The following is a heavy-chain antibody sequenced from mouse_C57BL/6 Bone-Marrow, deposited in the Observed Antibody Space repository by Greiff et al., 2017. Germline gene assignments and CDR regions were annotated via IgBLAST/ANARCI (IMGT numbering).Heavy chain of an antibody. J-gene: IGHJ2*01. Sequence: EVKLMESGPGLVKPSQSLSLTCSVTGYSITSGYYWNWIRQFPGNKLEWMGYISYDGSNNYNPSLKNRISITRDTSKNQFFLKLNSVTTEDTATYYCAREGWIYFDYWGQGTTLTVSS. V-gene: IGHV3-6*01. D-gene: IGHD3-3*01. CDR3: AREGWIYFDY. CDR1: GYSITSGYY. CDR2: ISYDGSN.